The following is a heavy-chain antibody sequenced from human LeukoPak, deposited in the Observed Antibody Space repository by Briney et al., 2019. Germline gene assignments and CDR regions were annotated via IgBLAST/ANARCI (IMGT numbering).Heavy chain of an antibody. Sequence: PSETLSLTCAVYGGSFSGYYWSWIRQPPGKGLEWIGEINHSGSTNYNPSLKSRVTISVDTSKNQFSLKLSSVTAADTAVYYCARRGRDGYNSDRFDYWGQGTLVTVSS. CDR1: GGSFSGYY. V-gene: IGHV4-34*01. J-gene: IGHJ4*02. CDR3: ARRGRDGYNSDRFDY. CDR2: INHSGST. D-gene: IGHD5-12*01.